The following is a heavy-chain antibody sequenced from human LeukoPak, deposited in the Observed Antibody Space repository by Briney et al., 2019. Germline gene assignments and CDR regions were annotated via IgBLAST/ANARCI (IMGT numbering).Heavy chain of an antibody. CDR2: IQTSGYT. CDR3: ARDFIRGWFRGKTCFNP. D-gene: IGHD6-19*01. CDR1: GGSISSYY. V-gene: IGHV4-4*07. J-gene: IGHJ5*02. Sequence: SETLSLTCSVSGGSISSYYWSWIRQSAGKGLEWIGRIQTSGYTNYNPSHKSRVSMSVDTSKNQVSLNLTSMTAADTAMYYCARDFIRGWFRGKTCFNPWGQGTLVTVSS.